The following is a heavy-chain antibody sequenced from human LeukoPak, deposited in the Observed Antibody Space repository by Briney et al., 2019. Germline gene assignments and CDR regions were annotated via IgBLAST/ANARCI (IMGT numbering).Heavy chain of an antibody. V-gene: IGHV3-48*03. CDR3: VTDRPGVMDFDF. D-gene: IGHD2-2*03. CDR1: GFTFSDFE. J-gene: IGHJ4*02. Sequence: GGSLRLSCAVSGFTFSDFEMNWVRQAPGKGLQWVSHIGTSATSMHYADSVKGRFTISRDNAKNLLFLQMNSLRAEDTAVYYCVTDRPGVMDFDFWGQGTLVTVSS. CDR2: IGTSATSM.